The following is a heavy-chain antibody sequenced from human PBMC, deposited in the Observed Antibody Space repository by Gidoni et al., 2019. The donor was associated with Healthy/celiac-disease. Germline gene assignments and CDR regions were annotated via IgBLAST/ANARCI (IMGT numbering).Heavy chain of an antibody. CDR2: ISGSDGST. CDR1: GFTFSSSA. J-gene: IGHJ4*02. V-gene: IGHV3-23*01. Sequence: EVQLLESGGGVVQPGGSLRLSCAASGFTFSSSAMGWVRQAPGKGLELVSAISGSDGSTYYADSVKGRFTISRANSKNTLYLQMNSLRAEDTAVYYCAKGRSPEWLLSHYYFDYWGQGTLVTVSS. CDR3: AKGRSPEWLLSHYYFDY. D-gene: IGHD3-3*01.